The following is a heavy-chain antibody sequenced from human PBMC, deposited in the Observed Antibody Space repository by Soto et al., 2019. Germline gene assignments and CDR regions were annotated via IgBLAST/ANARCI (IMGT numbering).Heavy chain of an antibody. D-gene: IGHD3-10*01. CDR1: GYSFTSYW. J-gene: IGHJ4*02. V-gene: IGHV5-10-1*01. CDR2: IDPSDSYT. CDR3: ARHQYYYGSGSYYVDY. Sequence: GESLKISCKGSGYSFTSYWISWVRQMPGKGLEWMGRIDPSDSYTNYSPSFQGHVTISADKSISTAYLQWSSLKASDTAMYYCARHQYYYGSGSYYVDYWGQGTLVTVSS.